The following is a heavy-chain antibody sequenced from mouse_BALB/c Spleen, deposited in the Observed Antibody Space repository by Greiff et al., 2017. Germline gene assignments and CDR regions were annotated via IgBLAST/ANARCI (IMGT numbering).Heavy chain of an antibody. CDR2: ISSGGSYT. D-gene: IGHD1-1*01. CDR3: TRVRITTVVAYYYAMDY. V-gene: IGHV5-6-4*01. Sequence: DVKLVESGGGLVKPGGSLKLSCAASGFTFSSYTMSWVRQTPEKRLEWVATISSGGSYTYYPDSVKGRFTISRDNAKNTLYLQMSSLKSEDTAMYYCTRVRITTVVAYYYAMDYWGQGTSVTVSS. J-gene: IGHJ4*01. CDR1: GFTFSSYT.